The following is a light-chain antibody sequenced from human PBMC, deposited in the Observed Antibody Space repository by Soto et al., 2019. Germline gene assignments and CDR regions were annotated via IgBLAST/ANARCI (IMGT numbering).Light chain of an antibody. CDR2: GAS. J-gene: IGKJ5*01. CDR1: QSVDSH. CDR3: QQYSNWPPIT. V-gene: IGKV3-15*01. Sequence: ETVMTQSPATLSVSPGERATLSCRASQSVDSHLAWYRQKPGQAPRLLIYGASTRATGIPARFSGSGSGTEFTLTISSLQSEDFAVYYCQQYSNWPPITFGQGPRLGVK.